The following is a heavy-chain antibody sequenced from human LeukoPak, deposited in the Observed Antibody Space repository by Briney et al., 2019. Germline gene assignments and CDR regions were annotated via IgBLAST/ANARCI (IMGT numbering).Heavy chain of an antibody. CDR1: RFTFSSYA. Sequence: GRSLRLSCAASRFTFSSYAMHWVRQAPGKGLEWVSLISSGGTDEYYADFVKGRFTISRDNSKYTLYLQLNSLRAEDTAVYYCARDSTYYYDSGSSGPHYFDNWGQGTLVTVSS. V-gene: IGHV3-30*01. CDR2: ISSGGTDE. D-gene: IGHD3-10*01. J-gene: IGHJ4*02. CDR3: ARDSTYYYDSGSSGPHYFDN.